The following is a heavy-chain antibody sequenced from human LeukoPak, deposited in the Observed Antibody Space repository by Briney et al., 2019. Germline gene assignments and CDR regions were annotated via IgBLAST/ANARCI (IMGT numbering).Heavy chain of an antibody. V-gene: IGHV3-23*01. J-gene: IGHJ4*02. CDR1: GFAFSRYS. CDR2: FSGSGDST. CDR3: ARSLFYYGDYGY. Sequence: GGSLRLSCAAAGFAFSRYSMNWVRQTPGKGLEWVSSFSGSGDSTYYADSVKGRFAISRDNSKNTLYLQMNSLRAEDTAVYYCARSLFYYGDYGYWGQGTLVTVSS. D-gene: IGHD4-17*01.